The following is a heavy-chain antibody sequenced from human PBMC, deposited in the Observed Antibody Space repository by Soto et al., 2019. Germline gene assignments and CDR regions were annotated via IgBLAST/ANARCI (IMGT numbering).Heavy chain of an antibody. CDR3: ARDFGDTAMGDY. CDR2: IYYSGST. CDR1: GGSISSYY. V-gene: IGHV4-59*01. D-gene: IGHD5-18*01. J-gene: IGHJ4*02. Sequence: SETLSLTCTVSGGSISSYYWSWIRQPPGKGLEWIGYIYYSGSTNYNPSLKSRVTISVDTSKNQFSLKLSSVTAADTAVYYCARDFGDTAMGDYWGQGTLVTVSS.